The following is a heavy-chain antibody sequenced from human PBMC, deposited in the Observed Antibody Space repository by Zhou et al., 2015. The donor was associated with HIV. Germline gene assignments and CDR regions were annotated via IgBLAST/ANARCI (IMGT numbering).Heavy chain of an antibody. Sequence: QVLLVQSGAEVKKPGASVKVSCKASGYTFSSNYIHWVRQAPGQGLEWMGIINPSVGTTGYAQKFQGRVTITADESTSTAYMELSSLRSEDTAVYYCARGQYYYDSSGSLAFDYWGQGTLVTVSS. CDR3: ARGQYYYDSSGSLAFDY. V-gene: IGHV1-46*01. CDR1: GYTFSSNY. CDR2: INPSVGTT. D-gene: IGHD3-22*01. J-gene: IGHJ4*02.